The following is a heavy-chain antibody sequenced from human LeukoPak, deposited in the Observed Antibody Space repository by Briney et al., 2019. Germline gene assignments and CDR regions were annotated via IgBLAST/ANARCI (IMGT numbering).Heavy chain of an antibody. Sequence: ASVKVSCKASGYNFTSYGICWVRQAPGQGLEWMGWISTYNGNTNYAQKLQGRVTMTTDTSTSTAYMELRGLRSDDTAIYYCARGGVTTGLGYWGQGTLVTVSS. D-gene: IGHD4-17*01. CDR1: GYNFTSYG. CDR2: ISTYNGNT. CDR3: ARGGVTTGLGY. V-gene: IGHV1-18*04. J-gene: IGHJ4*02.